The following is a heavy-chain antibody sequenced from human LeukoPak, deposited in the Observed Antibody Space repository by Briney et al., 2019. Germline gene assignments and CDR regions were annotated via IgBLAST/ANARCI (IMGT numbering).Heavy chain of an antibody. CDR3: ARLTGYSSSWYSADGYYYMDV. V-gene: IGHV1-46*01. J-gene: IGHJ6*03. D-gene: IGHD6-13*01. CDR1: GYTFTNYY. Sequence: GASVKVSCKASGYTFTNYYMHWVRQAPGQGLEWMGIINPSGGSTSYAQKFQGRVTMTRDTSISTAYMELSSLRSEDTAVYYCARLTGYSSSWYSADGYYYMDVWGKGTTVTVSS. CDR2: INPSGGST.